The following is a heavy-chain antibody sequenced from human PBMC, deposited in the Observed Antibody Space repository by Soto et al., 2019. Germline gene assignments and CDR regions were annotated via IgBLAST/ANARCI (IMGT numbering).Heavy chain of an antibody. CDR1: GFTFSSYA. CDR2: ISGSGGST. D-gene: IGHD2-15*01. CDR3: AKDLIVVVVAATFNAFDI. V-gene: IGHV3-23*01. Sequence: GGSLRLSCAAPGFTFSSYAMSWVRQAPGKGLEWVSAISGSGGSTYYADSVKGRFTISRDNSKNTLYLQMNSLRAEDTAVYYCAKDLIVVVVAATFNAFDIWGQGTMVTVSS. J-gene: IGHJ3*02.